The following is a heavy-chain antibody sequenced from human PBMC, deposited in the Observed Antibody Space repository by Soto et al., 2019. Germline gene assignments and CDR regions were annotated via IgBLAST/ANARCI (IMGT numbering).Heavy chain of an antibody. CDR1: GFTFSSYG. J-gene: IGHJ6*02. Sequence: QVQLVESGGGVVQPGRSLRLSCAASGFTFSSYGMHWVRQAPGKGLGWVAVIWYDGSNKYYADSVKGRFTISRDNSKNTLYLQMNSLRAEDTAVYYCARVPPICSSTSCLLNYYGMDVWGQGTTVTVSS. V-gene: IGHV3-33*01. CDR2: IWYDGSNK. D-gene: IGHD2-2*01. CDR3: ARVPPICSSTSCLLNYYGMDV.